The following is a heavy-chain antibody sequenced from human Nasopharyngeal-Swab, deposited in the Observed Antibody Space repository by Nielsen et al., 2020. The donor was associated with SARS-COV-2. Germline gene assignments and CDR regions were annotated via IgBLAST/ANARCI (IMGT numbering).Heavy chain of an antibody. CDR1: GYTFTSYG. CDR3: ARDGGYYDSSGYYFPQDYYYYGMDV. V-gene: IGHV1-18*01. Sequence: ASVKVSCKASGYTFTSYGISWVRQAPGQGLEWMGWISAYNGNKNYAQKLQGRVTMTTDTSTSTAYMELRSLRSDDTAVYYCARDGGYYDSSGYYFPQDYYYYGMDVWGQGTTVTVSS. CDR2: ISAYNGNK. J-gene: IGHJ6*02. D-gene: IGHD3-22*01.